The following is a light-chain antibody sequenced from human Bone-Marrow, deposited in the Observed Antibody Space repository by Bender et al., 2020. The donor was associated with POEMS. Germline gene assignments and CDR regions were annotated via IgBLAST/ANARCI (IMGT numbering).Light chain of an antibody. CDR3: YSYTTTNTYV. J-gene: IGLJ1*01. V-gene: IGLV2-14*03. Sequence: QSALTQPPSVSGSPGQSITISCTGTSSDIGGSKYISWYQQRPGKAPKLMIYAVTNRPPGVSYRFSGSKYANTASLTISGLQAEDEADYYCYSYTTTNTYVFGTGTKVTVL. CDR2: AVT. CDR1: SSDIGGSKY.